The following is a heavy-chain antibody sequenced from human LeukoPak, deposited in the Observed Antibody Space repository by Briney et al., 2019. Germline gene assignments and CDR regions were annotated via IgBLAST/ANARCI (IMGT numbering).Heavy chain of an antibody. CDR1: GGSISSYY. CDR3: ARGIAARPNLDY. Sequence: SETLSLTCTVSGGSISSYYWSWIRQPPGKGLEWIGYIYYSGSTNYNPSLKSRVTISVDTSKSQFSLKLSPVTAADTAVYYCARGIAARPNLDYWGQGTLVTVSS. D-gene: IGHD6-6*01. V-gene: IGHV4-59*01. CDR2: IYYSGST. J-gene: IGHJ4*02.